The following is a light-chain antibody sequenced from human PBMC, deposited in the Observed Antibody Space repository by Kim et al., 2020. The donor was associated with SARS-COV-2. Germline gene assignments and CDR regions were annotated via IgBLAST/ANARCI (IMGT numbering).Light chain of an antibody. J-gene: IGKJ1*01. CDR1: QSVSSW. CDR3: QQYQSYWT. Sequence: DIQMTQSPSTLSASVGDRVTITCRASQSVSSWLAWYQQRPGKAPKLLIYDASSLEGGVPSRFRGSGSGTEFTLTISSLQPDDFATYHCQQYQSYWTFGQGTKVDIK. V-gene: IGKV1-5*01. CDR2: DAS.